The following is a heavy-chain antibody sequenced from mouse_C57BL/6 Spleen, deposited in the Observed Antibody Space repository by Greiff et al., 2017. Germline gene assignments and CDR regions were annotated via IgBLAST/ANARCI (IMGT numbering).Heavy chain of an antibody. D-gene: IGHD1-1*01. J-gene: IGHJ4*01. CDR2: INPNNGGT. CDR1: GYTFTDYN. CDR3: ATTVGYAMDY. V-gene: IGHV1-22*01. Sequence: VQLKQSGPELVKPGASVKMSCKASGYTFTDYNMHWVKQSHGKSLEWIGYINPNNGGTSYNQKFKGKATLTVNKSSSTAYMELRSLTSEDSAVYYCATTVGYAMDYWGQGTSVTVSS.